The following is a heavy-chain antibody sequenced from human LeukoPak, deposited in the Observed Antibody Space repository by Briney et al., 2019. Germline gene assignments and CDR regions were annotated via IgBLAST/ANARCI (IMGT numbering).Heavy chain of an antibody. CDR3: ARTKGLDP. J-gene: IGHJ5*02. CDR1: GYIFTDYY. Sequence: ASVKVSCETSGYIFTDYYINWVRQAPGQGLEWMGWINPNSGGTNYAQQFQGRVTMTRDTSIRTAYMELSSLTSDDTAMYYCARTKGLDPWGQGTLVTVSS. V-gene: IGHV1-2*02. CDR2: INPNSGGT.